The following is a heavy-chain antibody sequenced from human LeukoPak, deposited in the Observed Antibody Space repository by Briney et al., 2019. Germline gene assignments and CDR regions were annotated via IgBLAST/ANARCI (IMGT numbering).Heavy chain of an antibody. CDR3: AKGRDYGPGVDIDAFDI. CDR2: ISWNSGSI. J-gene: IGHJ3*02. D-gene: IGHD4-17*01. V-gene: IGHV3-9*01. Sequence: GGSLRLSCAASGFTFDDYAMHWVRQAPGKGLEWVSGISWNSGSIGYADSVKGRFTISRDNAKNSLYLQMNSLRAEDTALYYCAKGRDYGPGVDIDAFDIWGQGTMVTVSS. CDR1: GFTFDDYA.